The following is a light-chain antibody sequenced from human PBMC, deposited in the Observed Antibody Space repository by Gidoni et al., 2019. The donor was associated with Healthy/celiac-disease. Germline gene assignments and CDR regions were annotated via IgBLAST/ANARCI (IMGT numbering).Light chain of an antibody. V-gene: IGKV2-28*01. Sequence: VMTQSPLSLPVTPGEPASISCRSSQSLLHSNRYNYLAWYLKKPGQSPQLLIYLVSNLAAGVPVRFSGRGSGTDITMKISREETEEVGVYYCMQALKTRTFGQGTKVEIK. J-gene: IGKJ1*01. CDR3: MQALKTRT. CDR2: LVS. CDR1: QSLLHSNRYNY.